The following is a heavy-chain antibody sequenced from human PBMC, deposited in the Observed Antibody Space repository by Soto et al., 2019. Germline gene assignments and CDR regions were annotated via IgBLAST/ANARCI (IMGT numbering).Heavy chain of an antibody. D-gene: IGHD1-26*01. CDR1: GYSISTGFN. CDR3: ARGDLGGSTGFDH. J-gene: IGHJ4*02. Sequence: PSETLSLTCAVSGYSISTGFNWAWIRQPPGKGLEWIGSIYHSGSTYYNLSLKSRVTISSDASKNQFSLNLNSVTAADTAVYYCARGDLGGSTGFDHWGQGAPVTVSS. V-gene: IGHV4-38-2*01. CDR2: IYHSGST.